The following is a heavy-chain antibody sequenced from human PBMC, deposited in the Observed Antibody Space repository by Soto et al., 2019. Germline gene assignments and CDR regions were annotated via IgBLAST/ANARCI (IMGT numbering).Heavy chain of an antibody. CDR3: ARAEQQLVPYYYYYMDV. Sequence: GGSLRLSGAASGFTFSSYSMNWVRQAPGKGLEWVSSISSSSSYIYYADSVKGRFTISRDNAKNSLYLQMNSLRAEDTAVYYCARAEQQLVPYYYYYMDVWGKGTTVTVSS. J-gene: IGHJ6*03. V-gene: IGHV3-21*01. CDR1: GFTFSSYS. D-gene: IGHD6-13*01. CDR2: ISSSSSYI.